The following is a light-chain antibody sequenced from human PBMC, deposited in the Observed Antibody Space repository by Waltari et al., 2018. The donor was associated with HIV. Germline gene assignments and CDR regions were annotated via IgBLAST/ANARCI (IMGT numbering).Light chain of an antibody. J-gene: IGKJ2*01. V-gene: IGKV4-1*01. CDR1: QSVLYSSNNKNF. Sequence: DIVMTQSPDSLTVSLGERATINCKSSQSVLYSSNNKNFLAWYQQKPGQPPKLLIHWASTRESGVPDRISGSGSGTDFTLTISSLQTEDVAVYYCQQYYTPPYTFGQGTKLEIK. CDR2: WAS. CDR3: QQYYTPPYT.